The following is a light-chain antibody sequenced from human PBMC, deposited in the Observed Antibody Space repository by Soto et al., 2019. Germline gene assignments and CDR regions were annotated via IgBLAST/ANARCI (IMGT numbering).Light chain of an antibody. CDR1: QSISSW. Sequence: IQMTQSPSTLSASVGDRVTITCRASQSISSWLAWYQQKPGKAPKLLIYDASSLESGVPSRFSGSGSGTEFTLTISSRQPADFAAYYCQQYNSYSWTFGQGTKVDIK. CDR3: QQYNSYSWT. CDR2: DAS. V-gene: IGKV1-5*01. J-gene: IGKJ1*01.